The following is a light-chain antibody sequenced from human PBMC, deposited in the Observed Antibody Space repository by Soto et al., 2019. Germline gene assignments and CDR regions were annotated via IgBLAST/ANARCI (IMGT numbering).Light chain of an antibody. CDR2: EAS. Sequence: EIVLTQSPATLSLSAGERATLSCRASQSINTYLAWYQQKPGQAPRLLIYEASNRATGIPARFSGSGSGADFTLTISSLEPEDFALYYCQQHINWPLTFGGGTKVEIK. V-gene: IGKV3-11*01. J-gene: IGKJ4*01. CDR1: QSINTY. CDR3: QQHINWPLT.